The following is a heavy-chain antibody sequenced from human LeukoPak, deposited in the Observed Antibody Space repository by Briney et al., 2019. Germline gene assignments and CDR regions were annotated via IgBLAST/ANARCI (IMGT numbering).Heavy chain of an antibody. V-gene: IGHV4-59*01. CDR1: GFTFSSYW. D-gene: IGHD2-15*01. J-gene: IGHJ5*02. Sequence: GSLRLSCAASGFTFSSYWMSWIRQPPGKGLEWIGYIYYSGSTNYNPSLKSRVTISVDTSKNQFSLKLSSVTAADTAVYYCARVVVAATRREGWFDPWGQGTLVTVSS. CDR2: IYYSGST. CDR3: ARVVVAATRREGWFDP.